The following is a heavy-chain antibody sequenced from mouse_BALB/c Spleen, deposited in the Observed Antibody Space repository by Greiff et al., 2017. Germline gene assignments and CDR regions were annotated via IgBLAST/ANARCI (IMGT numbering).Heavy chain of an antibody. CDR3: ARSGGNYSAWFAY. V-gene: IGHV1S137*01. Sequence: QVQLKESGAELVRPGVSVKISCKGSGYTFTDYAMHWVKQSHAKSLEWIGVISTYYGDASYNQKFKGKATMTVDKSSSTAYMELARLTSEDSAIYYCARSGGNYSAWFAYWGQGTLVTVSA. D-gene: IGHD2-1*01. J-gene: IGHJ3*01. CDR2: ISTYYGDA. CDR1: GYTFTDYA.